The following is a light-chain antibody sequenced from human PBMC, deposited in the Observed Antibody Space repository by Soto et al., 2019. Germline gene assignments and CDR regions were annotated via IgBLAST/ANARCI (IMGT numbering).Light chain of an antibody. CDR3: QQLNSYPIAT. J-gene: IGKJ4*01. CDR1: QDISNF. CDR2: AAS. Sequence: DMQMTQSPSFLSASVGDRVTITCRASQDISNFLAWYQQKPGKAPKLLIYAASTLQSGVPSRFSGSGSGREFTLTISSLQPEDFATYHCQQLNSYPIATFGGGTKVDIK. V-gene: IGKV1-9*01.